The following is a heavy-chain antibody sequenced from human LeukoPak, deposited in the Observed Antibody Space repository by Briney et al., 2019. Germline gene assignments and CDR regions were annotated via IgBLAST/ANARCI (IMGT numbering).Heavy chain of an antibody. CDR2: IYHNGNT. J-gene: IGHJ3*01. V-gene: IGHV4-38-2*02. CDR3: VRDVTSVTVRSDFDV. D-gene: IGHD3-10*01. CDR1: GYPISSSHY. Sequence: SETLSLTCIVSGYPISSSHYWGWIRQPPRKGLEWIGGIYHNGNTYYNPPLESRLTLSLDTSKNHFSLKLTSVTAADTAVYYCVRDVTSVTVRSDFDVWGQGTTVTVSS.